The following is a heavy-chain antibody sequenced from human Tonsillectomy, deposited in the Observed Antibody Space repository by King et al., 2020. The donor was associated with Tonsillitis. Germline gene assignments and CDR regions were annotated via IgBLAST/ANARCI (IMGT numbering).Heavy chain of an antibody. CDR1: GFTVSDSY. D-gene: IGHD5-12*01. Sequence: HVQLVESGGGLVKPGGSLRLSCSASGFTVSDSYMTWIRQAPGKGLELVSFISSCCRILYLADSVKGRFTISRDKAKHLLYLQMNSLRAEDTAVYYCARERLPSSWFDPWGQGTLVTVSS. CDR3: ARERLPSSWFDP. J-gene: IGHJ5*02. CDR2: ISSCCRIL. V-gene: IGHV3-11*01.